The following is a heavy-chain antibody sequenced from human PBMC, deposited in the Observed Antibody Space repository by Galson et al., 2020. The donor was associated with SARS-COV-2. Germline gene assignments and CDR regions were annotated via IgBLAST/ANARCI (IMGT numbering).Heavy chain of an antibody. CDR3: ARDLPGDWNGMDV. Sequence: GESLKISCAGSEFPFSFYSMTWVRQAPGKGPEWVSSITSSHHIYYADSVKGRFSISRDNAKNSLYLEMNSLRADDTAVYYCARDLPGDWNGMDVWGQGTTVTVSS. J-gene: IGHJ6*02. V-gene: IGHV3-21*01. CDR1: EFPFSFYS. D-gene: IGHD2-21*02. CDR2: ITSSHHI.